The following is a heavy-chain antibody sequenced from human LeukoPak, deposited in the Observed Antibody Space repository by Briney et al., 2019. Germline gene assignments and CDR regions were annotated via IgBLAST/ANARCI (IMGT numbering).Heavy chain of an antibody. CDR1: GFTFSSYG. Sequence: GGSLRLSCAASGFTFSSYGMHWVRQAPGKGLEWVAVIWYDGSNKYYADSVKGRFTISRDNSKNTLYLQMNSLRAEDTAVYYCAKDPVAGTNFDYWGQGTLVTVSS. CDR2: IWYDGSNK. CDR3: AKDPVAGTNFDY. D-gene: IGHD6-19*01. V-gene: IGHV3-33*06. J-gene: IGHJ4*02.